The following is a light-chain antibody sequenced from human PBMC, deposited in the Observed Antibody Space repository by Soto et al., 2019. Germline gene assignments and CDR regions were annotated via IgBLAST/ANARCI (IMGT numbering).Light chain of an antibody. CDR2: AAS. Sequence: DIQMTQSPSSLSVSVGDTVTITCRASQRISTFLNWYQQKPGKAPNLLIYAASSLQSGVPSRFSAVEPGKDSPPTIGGLQPENFAPYYCQQSKITPPLTFGGGTKVEIK. J-gene: IGKJ4*01. V-gene: IGKV1-39*01. CDR1: QRISTF. CDR3: QQSKITPPLT.